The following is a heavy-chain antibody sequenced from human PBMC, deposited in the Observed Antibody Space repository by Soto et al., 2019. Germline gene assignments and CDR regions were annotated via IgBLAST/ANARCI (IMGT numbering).Heavy chain of an antibody. J-gene: IGHJ4*02. CDR3: AEGLYGSALYYFDY. V-gene: IGHV3-23*01. Sequence: LRLSCAASGFTFSSYAMSWVRQAPGKGLEWVSAISGSGGSTYYADSVKGRFTISRDNSKNTLYLQMNSLRAEDTAVYYCAEGLYGSALYYFDYWGQGTLVTVSS. CDR2: ISGSGGST. D-gene: IGHD3-10*01. CDR1: GFTFSSYA.